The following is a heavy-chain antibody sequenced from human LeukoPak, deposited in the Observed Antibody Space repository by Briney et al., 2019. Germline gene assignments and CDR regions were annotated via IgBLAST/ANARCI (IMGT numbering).Heavy chain of an antibody. CDR2: IYYKGNT. J-gene: IGHJ6*02. CDR3: ASSRITMVRGVSYYYGLDV. CDR1: GGSITNYY. Sequence: PSEALSRTCTVSGGSITNYYWSWIRQPPGKGLEWIGYIYYKGNTNSNPSLKSRVTISVDTSRNQFSLKLTSVTAADTAVYYCASSRITMVRGVSYYYGLDVWGQGTTVTVSS. V-gene: IGHV4-59*01. D-gene: IGHD3-10*01.